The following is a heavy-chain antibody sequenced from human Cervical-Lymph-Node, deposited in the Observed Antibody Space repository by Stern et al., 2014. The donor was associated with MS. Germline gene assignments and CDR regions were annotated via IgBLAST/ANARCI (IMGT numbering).Heavy chain of an antibody. Sequence: EVQLVESGAEVKKPGESLKISCKGSGFNFATNWIAWVRQMPGKGLEWMGIIYADDSDTRYSPSFQGQVTISADKSISTAYLQWSSLKASDTAMYYCARGTYYYGMDVWGRGTTVTVSS. J-gene: IGHJ6*02. CDR2: IYADDSDT. V-gene: IGHV5-51*03. CDR1: GFNFATNW. D-gene: IGHD1-26*01. CDR3: ARGTYYYGMDV.